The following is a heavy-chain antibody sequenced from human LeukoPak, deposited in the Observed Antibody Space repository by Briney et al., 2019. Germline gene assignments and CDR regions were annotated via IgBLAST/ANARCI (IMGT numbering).Heavy chain of an antibody. CDR1: GFTFTSYS. V-gene: IGHV3-21*06. CDR3: LRGDRRDY. Sequence: GGSPRLSCAASGFTFTSYSMNWSGQAPGKGLEGVSSINSSGGYRFYADSVKGRFIISRDNAKDSLYLQMNSLRVEDTAVYYCLRGDRRDYWGQGTLVTVSS. CDR2: INSSGGYR. J-gene: IGHJ4*02.